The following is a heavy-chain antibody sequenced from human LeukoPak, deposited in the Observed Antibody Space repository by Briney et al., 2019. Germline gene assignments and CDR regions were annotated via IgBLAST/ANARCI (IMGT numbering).Heavy chain of an antibody. CDR1: GFTFSSYA. J-gene: IGHJ1*01. D-gene: IGHD2-8*01. Sequence: PGGSLRLSCAASGFTFSSYAKHWVRQAPGKGLEWMAVISYDGSNKYYADSVKGRFTISRDNSKNTLYLQMNSLRAEDTAVYYCARERFVLALPEDHWGQGSLVTVSS. CDR2: ISYDGSNK. CDR3: ARERFVLALPEDH. V-gene: IGHV3-30-3*01.